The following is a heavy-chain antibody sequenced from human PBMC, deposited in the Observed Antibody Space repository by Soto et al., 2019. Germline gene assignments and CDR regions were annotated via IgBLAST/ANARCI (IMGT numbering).Heavy chain of an antibody. D-gene: IGHD2-21*01. CDR1: GGSFSGYY. Sequence: SETLSLTCAVYGGSFSGYYWSWIRQRTGKGLEWIGEINHSGTTNYNPSLKGRVTISVDTSKNQSSLKLSSVTAADTAVYYCARGVGFGYSYYHRDLWGQGTTVTVSS. CDR3: ARGVGFGYSYYHRDL. J-gene: IGHJ6*02. V-gene: IGHV4-34*01. CDR2: INHSGTT.